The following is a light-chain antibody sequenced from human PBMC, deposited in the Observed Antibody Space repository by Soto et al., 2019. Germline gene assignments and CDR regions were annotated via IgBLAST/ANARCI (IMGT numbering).Light chain of an antibody. CDR3: SSYTNKDTLL. V-gene: IGLV2-14*03. J-gene: IGLJ3*02. CDR2: DVT. CDR1: SSDVGVYDH. Sequence: QSALPQPASVSGSPGQSSTISCTGTSSDVGVYDHVSWYQQHTGKAPKLIIYDVTVRPSGISPRFSGAKSDNTASLAVSGLQPEDEADYYCSSYTNKDTLLFGGGTKLTVL.